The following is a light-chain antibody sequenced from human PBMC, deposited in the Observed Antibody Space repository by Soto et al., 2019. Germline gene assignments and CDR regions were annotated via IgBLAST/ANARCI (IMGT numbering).Light chain of an antibody. Sequence: EIVLTQSPATLSLSPGERATLSCRASQSVSSYLAWYQQKPGQAPRLLIYGASTRATGIPVRFSGSGSGTEFTLTITSLQFEDFAVYYCQEYNDWRPITFGGGTKV. V-gene: IGKV3-15*01. CDR2: GAS. CDR3: QEYNDWRPIT. CDR1: QSVSSY. J-gene: IGKJ4*01.